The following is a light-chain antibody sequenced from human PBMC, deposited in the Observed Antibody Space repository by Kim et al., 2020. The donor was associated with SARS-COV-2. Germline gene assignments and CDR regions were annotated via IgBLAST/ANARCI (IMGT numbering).Light chain of an antibody. J-gene: IGLJ2*01. CDR3: QAWASSTLV. CDR2: QDS. V-gene: IGLV3-1*01. Sequence: SYELTQPPSVSVSPGQTASITCSGDNLGDKYACWYQQKPGQSPVLVIYQDSKRPSGIPERFSGSNSWNTATLTISGTQAMDEADYYCQAWASSTLVFGGG. CDR1: NLGDKY.